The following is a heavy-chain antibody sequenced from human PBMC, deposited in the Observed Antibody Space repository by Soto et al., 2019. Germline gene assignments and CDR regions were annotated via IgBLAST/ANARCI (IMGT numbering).Heavy chain of an antibody. CDR2: INPSGGST. CDR3: ARDQDIVVVPAASDWFDP. D-gene: IGHD2-2*01. J-gene: IGHJ5*02. V-gene: IGHV1-46*03. Sequence: ASVKVSCKASGYTFTSYYMHWVRQAPGQGLEWMGIINPSGGSTSYAQKFQGRVTMTRDTSTSTVYMELSSLRSEDTAVYYCARDQDIVVVPAASDWFDPWGQGTLVTVSS. CDR1: GYTFTSYY.